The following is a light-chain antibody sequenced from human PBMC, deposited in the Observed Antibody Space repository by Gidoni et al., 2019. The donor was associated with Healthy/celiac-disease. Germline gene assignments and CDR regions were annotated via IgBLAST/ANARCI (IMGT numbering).Light chain of an antibody. J-gene: IGKJ2*01. V-gene: IGKV3-11*01. CDR3: QQRSNWPLMYT. Sequence: EIVLTQSPATLSLSPGERATLPCRASQSVSSYLDWYQQKPGQATRLLIYDASNRATGIPARFSGSGSGTDFTLTISSLEPEDFAVYYCQQRSNWPLMYTFXQXTKLEIK. CDR2: DAS. CDR1: QSVSSY.